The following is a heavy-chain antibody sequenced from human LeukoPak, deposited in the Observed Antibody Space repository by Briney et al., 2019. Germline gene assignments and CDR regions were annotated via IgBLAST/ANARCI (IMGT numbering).Heavy chain of an antibody. CDR1: GGSLSGYY. CDR3: ARGSAPTRYFDY. V-gene: IGHV4-34*01. CDR2: INHSGST. J-gene: IGHJ4*02. D-gene: IGHD2-15*01. Sequence: SETLSLTCAVYGGSLSGYYWSWIRQPPGKGLEWIGEINHSGSTNYNPSLKSRVTISVDTSKNQFSLKLSSVTAADTAVYYCARGSAPTRYFDYWGQGTLVTVSS.